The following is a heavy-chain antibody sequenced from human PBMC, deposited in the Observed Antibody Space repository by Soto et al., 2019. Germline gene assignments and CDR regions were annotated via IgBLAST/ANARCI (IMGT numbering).Heavy chain of an antibody. CDR1: GFTFSSYA. CDR2: ISGSGGST. CDR3: AKSLGYYYDCSGLHYYYYGMDV. Sequence: PGGSLRLSCAASGFTFSSYAMSWVRQAPGKGLEWVSAISGSGGSTYYADSVKGRLTISRDNSKNTLYLQMNSLRAEDTAVYYWAKSLGYYYDCSGLHYYYYGMDVWGQGTTVTVSS. J-gene: IGHJ6*02. V-gene: IGHV3-23*01. D-gene: IGHD3-22*01.